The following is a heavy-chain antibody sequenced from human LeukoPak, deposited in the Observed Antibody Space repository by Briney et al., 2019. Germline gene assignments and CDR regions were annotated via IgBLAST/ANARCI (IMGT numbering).Heavy chain of an antibody. J-gene: IGHJ6*02. CDR3: ARDTYYYNSSAFYHYYYGMDV. D-gene: IGHD3-22*01. Sequence: PGGSLRLSCAASGFTFSSYGMSWVRQAPGKGLEWVSAISASGGSTYYADSVKGRFSISRDNPKNTLYLQMNSLRAEDTAVYYCARDTYYYNSSAFYHYYYGMDVWGQGTTVTVSS. CDR1: GFTFSSYG. V-gene: IGHV3-23*01. CDR2: ISASGGST.